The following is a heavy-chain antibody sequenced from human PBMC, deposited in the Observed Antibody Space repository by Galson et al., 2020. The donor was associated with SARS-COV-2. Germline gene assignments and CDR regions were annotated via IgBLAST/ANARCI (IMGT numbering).Heavy chain of an antibody. CDR1: GFTFSSYD. V-gene: IGHV3-13*01. Sequence: GGSLRLSCAASGFTFSSYDMHWVRQAPGKGLEWVSAIGTAGDTYYPGSVKGRFTISRENAKNSLYLQMNSLRAGDTAVYYCARGYGSGSYWVTWFDPWGQGTLVTVSS. CDR2: IGTAGDT. CDR3: ARGYGSGSYWVTWFDP. J-gene: IGHJ5*02. D-gene: IGHD3-10*01.